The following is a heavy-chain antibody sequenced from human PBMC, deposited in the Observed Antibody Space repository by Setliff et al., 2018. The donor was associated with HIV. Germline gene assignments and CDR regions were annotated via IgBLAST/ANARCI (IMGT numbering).Heavy chain of an antibody. CDR1: GGTFSSYA. CDR2: IIPIFNTA. CDR3: ARIVCPSYYYYYYMDV. D-gene: IGHD2-15*01. V-gene: IGHV1-69*13. Sequence: SVKVSCKASGGTFSSYAISWVRQAPGQGLEWMGGIIPIFNTANYAQKFQGRVTITADESTSTAYMELSSLRSEDTAVYYCARIVCPSYYYYYYMDVWGKGTTVTVSS. J-gene: IGHJ6*03.